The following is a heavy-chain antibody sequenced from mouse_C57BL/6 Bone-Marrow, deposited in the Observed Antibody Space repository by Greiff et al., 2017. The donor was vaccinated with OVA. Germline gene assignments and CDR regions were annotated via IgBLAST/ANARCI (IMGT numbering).Heavy chain of an antibody. J-gene: IGHJ2*01. CDR1: GYAFTNYL. CDR3: ARTMVTTCFDY. V-gene: IGHV1-54*01. CDR2: INPGSGGT. Sequence: VQGVESGAELVRPGTSVKVSCKASGYAFTNYLIEWVKQRPGQGLEWIGVINPGSGGTNYNEKFKGKATLTADKSSSTAYMQLSSLTSEDSAVYFCARTMVTTCFDYWGQGTTLTVSS. D-gene: IGHD2-1*01.